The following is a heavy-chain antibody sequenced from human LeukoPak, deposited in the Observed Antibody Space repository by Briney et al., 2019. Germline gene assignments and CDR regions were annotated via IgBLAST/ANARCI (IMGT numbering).Heavy chain of an antibody. Sequence: GGSLRLSCAASGFTYSSYAMSWVRQAPGKGLEWVSAISGSGGSTYYADSVKGRFTISRDNSNNTVYLQMNSLRAEDTAVYYCASRRVGCTTTTCFSYWFDPWGQGTLVTVSS. V-gene: IGHV3-23*01. D-gene: IGHD2-2*01. CDR2: ISGSGGST. CDR1: GFTYSSYA. J-gene: IGHJ5*02. CDR3: ASRRVGCTTTTCFSYWFDP.